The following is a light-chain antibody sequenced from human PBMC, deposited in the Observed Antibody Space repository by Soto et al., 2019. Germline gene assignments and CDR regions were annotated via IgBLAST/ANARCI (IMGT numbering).Light chain of an antibody. CDR3: QQRSNWPPVT. CDR1: QSINRH. Sequence: DIVLTQSPATLSLSPGERATLSCRASQSINRHLAWYRQKPGQAPRLLIYDASNRATGIPARFSGSGSGTDFTLPISSLEPEDFGVYYCQQRSNWPPVTFGGGTKVEIK. J-gene: IGKJ4*01. V-gene: IGKV3-11*01. CDR2: DAS.